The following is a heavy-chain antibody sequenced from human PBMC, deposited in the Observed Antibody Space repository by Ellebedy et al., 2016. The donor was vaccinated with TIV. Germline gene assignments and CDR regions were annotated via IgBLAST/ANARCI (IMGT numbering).Heavy chain of an antibody. CDR1: GFTFRRYS. V-gene: IGHV3-21*01. CDR2: TSSDGSYI. Sequence: PGGSLRLSCPPSGFTFRRYSVNWVRQAPGKGLGWVSSTSSDGSYIFYADSVKGRFTLARDNAKNALYLQMSSLRVEDPAVYYCAGSGGLGSYIAPGGMDVWGQGTTVTVFS. CDR3: AGSGGLGSYIAPGGMDV. D-gene: IGHD3-10*01. J-gene: IGHJ6*02.